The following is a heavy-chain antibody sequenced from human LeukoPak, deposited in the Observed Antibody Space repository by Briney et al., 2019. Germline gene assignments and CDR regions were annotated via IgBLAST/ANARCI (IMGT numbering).Heavy chain of an antibody. Sequence: SVKVSCKASGGTFSSYAISWVRQAPGQGLECMGGIIPIFGTANYAQKFQGRVTITADESTSTAYMELSSLRSEDTAVYYCAREVRIAVIKNYYGMDVWGQGTTVTVSS. D-gene: IGHD6-19*01. CDR1: GGTFSSYA. V-gene: IGHV1-69*13. CDR2: IIPIFGTA. J-gene: IGHJ6*02. CDR3: AREVRIAVIKNYYGMDV.